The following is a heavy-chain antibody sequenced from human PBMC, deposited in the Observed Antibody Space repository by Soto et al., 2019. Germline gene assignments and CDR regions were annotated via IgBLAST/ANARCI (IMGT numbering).Heavy chain of an antibody. D-gene: IGHD5-18*01. V-gene: IGHV3-30-3*01. CDR1: GFTFSSYA. J-gene: IGHJ4*02. Sequence: GGSLRLSCAASGFTFSSYAMHWVRQAPGKGLEWVAVISYDGSNKYYADSVKGRFTISRDNSKNTLYLQMNSLRAEDTAVYYCARDFYGGRLHGYSYGAFDYWGQGTLVTVSS. CDR2: ISYDGSNK. CDR3: ARDFYGGRLHGYSYGAFDY.